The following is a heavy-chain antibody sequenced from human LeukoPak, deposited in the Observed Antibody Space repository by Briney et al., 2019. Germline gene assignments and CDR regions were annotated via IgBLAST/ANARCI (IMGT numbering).Heavy chain of an antibody. Sequence: SETLSLTCAVSGYSISSGYYWGWIRQPPGKGLEWIGSIYHSGSTHYNPSLKSRVTISADTSKNQFSLKLSSVTAADTAVYYCARIIGYDELGVDWGQGTLVTVSS. D-gene: IGHD7-27*01. J-gene: IGHJ4*02. V-gene: IGHV4-38-2*01. CDR3: ARIIGYDELGVD. CDR1: GYSISSGYY. CDR2: IYHSGST.